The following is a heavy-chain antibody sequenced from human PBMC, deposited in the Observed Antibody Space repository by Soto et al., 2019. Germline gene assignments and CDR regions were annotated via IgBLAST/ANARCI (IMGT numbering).Heavy chain of an antibody. CDR2: INPNSGGT. Sequence: QVQLVQSGAEVKKPGASVKVSCKASGYTFTGYYMHWVRQAPGQGLEWMGWINPNSGGTNYAQKFQGWVTMTRDTSISTAYMELSRLRSDDTAVYYCARDSDYYDSSGLPYYYYGMDVWGQGTTVTVSS. D-gene: IGHD3-22*01. V-gene: IGHV1-2*04. J-gene: IGHJ6*02. CDR1: GYTFTGYY. CDR3: ARDSDYYDSSGLPYYYYGMDV.